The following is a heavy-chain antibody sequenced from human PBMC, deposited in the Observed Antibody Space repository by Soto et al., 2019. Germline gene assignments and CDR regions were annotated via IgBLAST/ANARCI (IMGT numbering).Heavy chain of an antibody. CDR2: ISSSSSYI. J-gene: IGHJ5*02. V-gene: IGHV3-21*01. CDR1: GFTFSSYS. D-gene: IGHD3-10*01. CDR3: ARDRKLLWFGELLGWFDP. Sequence: EVQLVESGGGLVKPGGSLRLSCAASGFTFSSYSMNWVRQAPGKGLEWVSSISSSSSYIYYADSVKGRFTISRDNAKNSLYLQMNSLRAEDTAVYYCARDRKLLWFGELLGWFDPWGQGTLVTVSS.